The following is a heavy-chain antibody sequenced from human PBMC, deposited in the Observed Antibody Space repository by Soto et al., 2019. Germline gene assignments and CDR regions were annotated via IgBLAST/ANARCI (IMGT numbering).Heavy chain of an antibody. V-gene: IGHV3-33*01. Sequence: PGGSLRLSCAASGFTFSSYGMHWVRQAPGKGLEWVAVIWYDGSNKYYADPVKGRFTISRGNSKNTLYLQMNSLRAEDTAVYYCARDAPGSYYYYGMDVWGQGTTVTVSS. J-gene: IGHJ6*02. D-gene: IGHD6-25*01. CDR2: IWYDGSNK. CDR3: ARDAPGSYYYYGMDV. CDR1: GFTFSSYG.